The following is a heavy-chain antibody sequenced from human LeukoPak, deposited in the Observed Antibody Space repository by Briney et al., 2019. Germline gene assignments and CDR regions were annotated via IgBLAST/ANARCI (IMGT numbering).Heavy chain of an antibody. CDR2: IYPGDSDT. Sequence: GESLKISCKGSGYSCTSYWVGWVREMPGKGLEWMGIIYPGDSDTRYSPSFQGQVTISADKSISTAYLQWSSLKASDTAMYYCARRAYSYAYGYWGQGTLVTVSS. V-gene: IGHV5-51*01. CDR3: ARRAYSYAYGY. CDR1: GYSCTSYW. J-gene: IGHJ4*02. D-gene: IGHD5-18*01.